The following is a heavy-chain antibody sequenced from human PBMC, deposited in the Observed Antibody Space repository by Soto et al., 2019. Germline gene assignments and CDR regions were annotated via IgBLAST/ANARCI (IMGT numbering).Heavy chain of an antibody. J-gene: IGHJ5*02. V-gene: IGHV4-34*01. D-gene: IGHD6-13*01. CDR2: INHSGST. CDR1: GASFNGYY. Sequence: SAAQSLTSAVYGASFNGYYCSWIRQPPEKGQERVGEINHSGSTNYNPSLKSRVTISVDTSKNQVSLKLSSVTAADTAVYYCARGGRYRRIAGPHPNWFDPWGQGTLVTVSS. CDR3: ARGGRYRRIAGPHPNWFDP.